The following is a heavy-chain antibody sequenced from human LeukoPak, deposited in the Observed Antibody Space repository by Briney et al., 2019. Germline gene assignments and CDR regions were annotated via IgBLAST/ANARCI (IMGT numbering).Heavy chain of an antibody. V-gene: IGHV4-30-2*01. CDR3: ARDGGYFDY. J-gene: IGHJ4*02. CDR2: IYHSGST. CDR1: GGSISSGGYS. Sequence: SETLSLTCTVSGGSISSGGYSWSWSRQPPGKGLEWIGYIYHSGSTYYNPSLKSRVTISVDRSKNQFSLKLSSVTAADTAVYYCARDGGYFDYWGQGTLVTVSS. D-gene: IGHD3-16*01.